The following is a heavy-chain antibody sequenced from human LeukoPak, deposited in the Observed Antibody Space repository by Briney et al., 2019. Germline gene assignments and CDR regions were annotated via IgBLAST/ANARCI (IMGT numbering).Heavy chain of an antibody. D-gene: IGHD2-2*01. CDR2: IDYSGST. CDR1: GGSVSIGSYY. J-gene: IGHJ4*02. CDR3: ARGRYDVVVPAAIGRHLDY. Sequence: SETLSLTCTVSGGSVSIGSYYWIWIRQPPGKGLEWYGYIDYSGSTNYNPSLKSRGTISVDTSKNQFSLKLSSVTAADTAVYFCARGRYDVVVPAAIGRHLDYWGQGTLVTVSS. V-gene: IGHV4-61*01.